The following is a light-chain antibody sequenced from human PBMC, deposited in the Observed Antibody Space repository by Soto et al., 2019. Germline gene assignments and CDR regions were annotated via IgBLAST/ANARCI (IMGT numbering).Light chain of an antibody. CDR2: DTT. CDR1: LDTVTTSHY. J-gene: IGLJ7*01. Sequence: QAVVTQEYSLTVSPGGTVTLTCDSSLDTVTTSHYPYWFQLKPGQAPKTLIYDTTNRHSWTPARFSGSILGGKAALILSGAQPEDEAEYYCLLSYNGAPAVFGGGTQLTVL. V-gene: IGLV7-46*01. CDR3: LLSYNGAPAV.